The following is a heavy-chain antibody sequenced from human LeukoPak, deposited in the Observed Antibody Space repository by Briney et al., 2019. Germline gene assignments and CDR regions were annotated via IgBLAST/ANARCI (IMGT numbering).Heavy chain of an antibody. CDR1: GFTFSSSA. J-gene: IGHJ4*02. Sequence: GGSLRLSCAASGFTFSSSAMSWVRQAPGKGLEWVSGIGGSGAGTYYAVSVKGRFTISRDNSKNTLYLQMNSLRAEDTAVYYCATTLHSGYYDLYWGQGTLVTVSS. CDR3: ATTLHSGYYDLY. V-gene: IGHV3-23*01. D-gene: IGHD3-22*01. CDR2: IGGSGAGT.